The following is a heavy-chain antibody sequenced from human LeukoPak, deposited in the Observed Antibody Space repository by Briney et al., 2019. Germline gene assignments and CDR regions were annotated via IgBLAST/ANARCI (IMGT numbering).Heavy chain of an antibody. CDR1: GGSFSGYY. D-gene: IGHD3-3*01. J-gene: IGHJ4*02. Sequence: PSETLSLTCAVYGGSFSGYYWSWIRQPPGKGLEWIGEINHSGSTNYNPSLKRRVTISVDTSKNQFSLKLSSVTAADTAVYYCARAGYDFWSGYSWAVDYWGQGTLVTVSS. V-gene: IGHV4-34*01. CDR3: ARAGYDFWSGYSWAVDY. CDR2: INHSGST.